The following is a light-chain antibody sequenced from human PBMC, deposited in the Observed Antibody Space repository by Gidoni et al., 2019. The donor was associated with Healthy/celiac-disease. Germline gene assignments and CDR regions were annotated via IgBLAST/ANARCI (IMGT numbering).Light chain of an antibody. J-gene: IGKJ4*01. CDR2: AAS. CDR1: QVISSY. Sequence: VIWMTQSPSLLSASTGDRVTISCRMSQVISSYLAWYQQKPGKAPELLIYAASTLQRGVPSRFSGSGSGTDFTLTISCLQSEDFATYYCQQYYSFPLTFGGGTKLEIK. V-gene: IGKV1D-8*01. CDR3: QQYYSFPLT.